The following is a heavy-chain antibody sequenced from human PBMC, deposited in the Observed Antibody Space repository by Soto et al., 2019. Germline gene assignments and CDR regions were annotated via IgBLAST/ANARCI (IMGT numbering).Heavy chain of an antibody. CDR3: AREVGPFDY. V-gene: IGHV3-33*01. D-gene: IGHD3-16*01. J-gene: IGHJ4*02. CDR1: GFTFSVYG. Sequence: QVQLVESGGGVVQPGRSLRLSCAASGFTFSVYGMHWVRQAPGKGLEWVAVIWNDGSNKYYGDSVKGRFTISRDNYKNTLYVHMKCLRADDTAVYCCAREVGPFDYWGQGTLVTVSS. CDR2: IWNDGSNK.